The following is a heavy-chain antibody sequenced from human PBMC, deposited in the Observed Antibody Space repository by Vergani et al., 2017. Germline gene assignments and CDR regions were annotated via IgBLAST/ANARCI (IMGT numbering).Heavy chain of an antibody. Sequence: QVQLQESGPGLVKPSQTLSLTCTVSGGSISSYYWSWVRQPPGKGLEWIGNIYDSGSTNYNPSLKSRVTISVDTSKSQFSLKLRSVTAADTAVYYCARYDFWSGYYDFWGQGTLVTVSS. CDR2: IYDSGST. V-gene: IGHV4-59*01. J-gene: IGHJ4*02. CDR1: GGSISSYY. CDR3: ARYDFWSGYYDF. D-gene: IGHD3-3*01.